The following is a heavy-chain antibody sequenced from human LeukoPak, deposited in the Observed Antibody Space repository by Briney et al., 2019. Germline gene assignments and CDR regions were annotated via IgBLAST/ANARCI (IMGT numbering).Heavy chain of an antibody. Sequence: GGSLRLSCAASGFTFSNAWMSWVRQAPGKGLEWVGQIKNKTDGGTTESAATVKGRFTISRDDSKNTLYLQMNSLKIEDTAMYYCTTLYGSGNYYWGQGTLVTVSS. CDR1: GFTFSNAW. D-gene: IGHD3-10*01. CDR3: TTLYGSGNYY. V-gene: IGHV3-15*01. J-gene: IGHJ4*02. CDR2: IKNKTDGGTT.